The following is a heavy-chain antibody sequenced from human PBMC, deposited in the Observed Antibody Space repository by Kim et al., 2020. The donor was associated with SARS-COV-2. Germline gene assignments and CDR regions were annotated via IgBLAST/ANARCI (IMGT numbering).Heavy chain of an antibody. J-gene: IGHJ4*02. D-gene: IGHD3-10*01. CDR2: ISGSGGST. CDR1: GFTFSSYA. V-gene: IGHV3-23*01. CDR3: AKDSENVLLWFGELVS. Sequence: GGSLRRSCAASGFTFSSYAMSWVRQAPGKGLEWVSAISGSGGSTYYADSVKGRFTISRDNSKNTLYLQMNSLRAEDTAVYYCAKDSENVLLWFGELVSWGQATLVTVSS.